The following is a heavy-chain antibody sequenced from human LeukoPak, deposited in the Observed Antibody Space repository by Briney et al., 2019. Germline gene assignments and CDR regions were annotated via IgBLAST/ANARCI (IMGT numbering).Heavy chain of an antibody. CDR1: GFTFSTYA. D-gene: IGHD2-15*01. V-gene: IGHV3-23*01. CDR3: AKDQYCSGGSCHSSG. J-gene: IGHJ4*02. CDR2: ISGSGGST. Sequence: TGGSLRLSCAASGFTFSTYAMTWVRQAPGKGLEWVSVISGSGGSTNHADSVKGRFTISRDNSKNTLYLQMNSLRAEDTAVYYCAKDQYCSGGSCHSSGWGQGTLVTVSS.